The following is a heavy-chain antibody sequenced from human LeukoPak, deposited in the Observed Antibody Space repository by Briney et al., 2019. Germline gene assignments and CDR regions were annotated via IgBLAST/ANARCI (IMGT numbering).Heavy chain of an antibody. CDR1: GFTFSSYA. Sequence: GGSLRLSCAASGFTFSSYAMNWVRQAPGKGLEWVSAISGSGGSTYYADSVKGRFTISRDNSKNTLFLQMNSLRAEDTAVYYCAKVAAAIVILGWFDPWGQGTLVTVSS. CDR2: ISGSGGST. J-gene: IGHJ5*02. CDR3: AKVAAAIVILGWFDP. D-gene: IGHD6-13*01. V-gene: IGHV3-23*01.